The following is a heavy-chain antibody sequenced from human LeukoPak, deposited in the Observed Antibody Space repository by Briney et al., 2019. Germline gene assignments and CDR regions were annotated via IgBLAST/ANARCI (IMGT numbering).Heavy chain of an antibody. V-gene: IGHV3-23*01. CDR1: GFAFSSYG. D-gene: IGHD3-10*01. CDR3: AKVTYGSGTYGAFDS. Sequence: GGSLRLSCAASGFAFSSYGMSWVRQAPGKGLEWVSAISGSGGSTYYADSVKGRFTISRDNSKNTLYLQMNSLRAEDTAIYYCAKVTYGSGTYGAFDSWGQGTLVTVSS. CDR2: ISGSGGST. J-gene: IGHJ4*02.